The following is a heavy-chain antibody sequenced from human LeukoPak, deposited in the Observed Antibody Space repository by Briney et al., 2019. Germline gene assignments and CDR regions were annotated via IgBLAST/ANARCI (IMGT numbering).Heavy chain of an antibody. D-gene: IGHD3-3*01. CDR3: ARDREGFWSGYYMDV. J-gene: IGHJ6*03. V-gene: IGHV4-38-2*02. CDR2: IYHSGST. Sequence: SETLSLTCTVSGYSISSGYYWGWIRQPPGKGLEWIGSIYHSGSTYYNPSLKSRITISVDTSKNQFSLKLSSVTAADTAVYYCARDREGFWSGYYMDVWGKGTTVTVSS. CDR1: GYSISSGYY.